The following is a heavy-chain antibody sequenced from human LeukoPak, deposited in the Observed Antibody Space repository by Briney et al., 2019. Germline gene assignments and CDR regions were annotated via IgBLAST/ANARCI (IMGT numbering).Heavy chain of an antibody. V-gene: IGHV3-21*01. CDR1: GFTFSSYS. J-gene: IGHJ4*02. Sequence: GASLRLSCAASGFTFSSYSMNWVRQAPGKGLEWVSSISSSSSYIYYADSVKGRFTISRDNAKNSLYLQMNSLRAEDTAVYYCARGGAVAPKFNFDYWGQGTLVTVSS. CDR3: ARGGAVAPKFNFDY. CDR2: ISSSSSYI. D-gene: IGHD6-19*01.